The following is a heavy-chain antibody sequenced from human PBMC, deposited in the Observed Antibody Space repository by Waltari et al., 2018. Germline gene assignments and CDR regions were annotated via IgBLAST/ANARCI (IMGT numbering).Heavy chain of an antibody. J-gene: IGHJ4*02. D-gene: IGHD3-3*01. V-gene: IGHV1-3*01. CDR1: GYTFSSYA. CDR3: ARGLYRVAEQLTFDY. Sequence: QVQLVQSGAEVKQPGASVKISCKASGYTFSSYAVHWVRQAPGQRPEWMGWINAGNGDTKKSQKLQDRVTITRDTSTSTAYMELSSLRSEDTAVYYCARGLYRVAEQLTFDYWGQGTLVTVSS. CDR2: INAGNGDT.